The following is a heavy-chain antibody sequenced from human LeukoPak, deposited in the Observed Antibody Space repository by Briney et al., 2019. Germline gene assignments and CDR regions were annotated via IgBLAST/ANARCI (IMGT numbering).Heavy chain of an antibody. V-gene: IGHV3-7*01. D-gene: IGHD6-13*01. CDR3: ATDLGSSRPNF. Sequence: GGSLRLSCAASGFSFSTYWMTWVRQAPGKGLEWVANIKQDGSANNYVHSERGRFTISRDNAKSSLYLQMNSLTAEDTAVYYCATDLGSSRPNFWGHGIPVTASS. J-gene: IGHJ4*01. CDR1: GFSFSTYW. CDR2: IKQDGSAN.